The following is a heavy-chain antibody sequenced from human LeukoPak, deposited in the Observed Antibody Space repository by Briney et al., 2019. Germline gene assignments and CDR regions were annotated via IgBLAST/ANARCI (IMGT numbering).Heavy chain of an antibody. D-gene: IGHD4-17*01. Sequence: GASVKVSCTASGYTFTSDGISWVRQAPGQGLEWMGGIIPIFGTANYAQKFQGRVTITADESTSTAYMELSSLRSEDTAVYYCARDRPYGDYEDYGMDVWGQGTTVTVSS. J-gene: IGHJ6*02. V-gene: IGHV1-69*13. CDR3: ARDRPYGDYEDYGMDV. CDR2: IIPIFGTA. CDR1: GYTFTSDG.